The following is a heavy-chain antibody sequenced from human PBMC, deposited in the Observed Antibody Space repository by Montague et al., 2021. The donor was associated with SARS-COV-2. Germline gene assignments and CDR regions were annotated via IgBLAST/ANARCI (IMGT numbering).Heavy chain of an antibody. CDR1: GGSISSSSYY. CDR3: ATYYDILTGYYIDAFDI. V-gene: IGHV4-39*01. Sequence: SETLSLTCTVSGGSISSSSYYWGWIRQPPGKGLEWIGSNSGSTYYNPSLKSRVTISVDTSKNQFSLELSSVTAADTAVYYCATYYDILTGYYIDAFDIWGQGTMVTVSS. CDR2: NSGST. J-gene: IGHJ3*02. D-gene: IGHD3-9*01.